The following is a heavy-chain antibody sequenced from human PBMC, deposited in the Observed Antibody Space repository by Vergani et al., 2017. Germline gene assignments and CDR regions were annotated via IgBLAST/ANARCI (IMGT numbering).Heavy chain of an antibody. CDR1: GFSLSTSGVG. CDR3: ARSHSSSRHYYYYGMDV. D-gene: IGHD6-13*01. J-gene: IGHJ6*02. V-gene: IGHV2-5*02. Sequence: QITLKESGPTLVKPTQTLTLTCTFSGFSLSTSGVGVGWIRQPPGKALGWLALIYWDDDKCYSPSLKSRPTITKDTSKNQVVLTMTNMDPVDTATYYCARSHSSSRHYYYYGMDVWGQGTTVTVSS. CDR2: IYWDDDK.